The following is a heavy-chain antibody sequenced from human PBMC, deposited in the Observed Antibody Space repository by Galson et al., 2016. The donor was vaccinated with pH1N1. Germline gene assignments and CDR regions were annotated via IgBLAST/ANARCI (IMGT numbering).Heavy chain of an antibody. Sequence: SVKVSCKASGYTFTTQYVNWVRQAPGQGLEWLGVIDPSGGSTTYAQKFQGRVTVTVDTSTSTVYMELSSLRSDDTAMYYCARGGYWVYWGQGTLVTASS. V-gene: IGHV1-46*01. CDR2: IDPSGGST. CDR3: ARGGYWVY. CDR1: GYTFTTQY. J-gene: IGHJ4*02. D-gene: IGHD3-22*01.